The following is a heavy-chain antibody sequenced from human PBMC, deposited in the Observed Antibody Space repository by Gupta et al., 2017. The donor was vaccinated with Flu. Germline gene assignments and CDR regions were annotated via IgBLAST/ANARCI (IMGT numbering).Heavy chain of an antibody. J-gene: IGHJ6*02. CDR3: AKEFSWSGCSEYDYDYGMED. V-gene: IGHV3-23*03. Sequence: GLVWVSVISGVGTNTYYADSVKGRFTISGDKSQNTLYLELNSLRAEDTAVYYCAKEFSWSGCSEYDYDYGMEDWGQGTTVTVSS. CDR2: ISGVGTNT. D-gene: IGHD3-3*01.